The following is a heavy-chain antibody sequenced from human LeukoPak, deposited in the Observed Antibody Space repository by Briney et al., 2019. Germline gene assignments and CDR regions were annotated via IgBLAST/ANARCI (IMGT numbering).Heavy chain of an antibody. Sequence: GRSLRLSCAASGFTFSSYWMHWVRQAPGKGLVWVSRIKSDGSSTSYADSVKGRFTISRDNAKNTLYLQMNSLRAEDTAVYYCARSYGMDVWGQGTTVTVSS. CDR2: IKSDGSST. CDR1: GFTFSSYW. CDR3: ARSYGMDV. V-gene: IGHV3-74*01. J-gene: IGHJ6*02.